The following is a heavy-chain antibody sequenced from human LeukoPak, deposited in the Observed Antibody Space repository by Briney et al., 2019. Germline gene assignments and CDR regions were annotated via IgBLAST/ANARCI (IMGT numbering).Heavy chain of an antibody. CDR3: AARRYSDYVSAFDI. CDR1: GFTVSSNY. D-gene: IGHD5-12*01. Sequence: GGSLRLSCAASGFTVSSNYMSWVRQAPGKGLEWVSVIYSGGSTYYADSVKGRFTISRDNSKNTLYLLMNSLRAEDTAVYYCAARRYSDYVSAFDIWGQGTTVTVSS. CDR2: IYSGGST. V-gene: IGHV3-53*01. J-gene: IGHJ3*02.